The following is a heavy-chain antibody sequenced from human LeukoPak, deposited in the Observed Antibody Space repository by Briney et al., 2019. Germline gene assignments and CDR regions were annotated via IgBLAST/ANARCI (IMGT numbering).Heavy chain of an antibody. CDR2: ISAYNDNT. D-gene: IGHD5-18*01. CDR3: ARGLLGDYGMDV. J-gene: IGHJ6*04. V-gene: IGHV1-18*04. CDR1: GYTFTSYG. Sequence: ASVKVSCKASGYTFTSYGINWVRQAPGQGLEWMGWISAYNDNTNYAQKLQGRVTMTTDTSTSTAYMVLRSLRSDDTAVYYCARGLLGDYGMDVWGKGTTVTVSS.